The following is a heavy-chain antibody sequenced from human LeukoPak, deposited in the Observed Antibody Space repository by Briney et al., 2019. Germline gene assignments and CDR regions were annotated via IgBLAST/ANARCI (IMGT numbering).Heavy chain of an antibody. J-gene: IGHJ4*02. CDR1: GFTFSSYG. Sequence: PGGSLRLSCAASGFTFSSYGMHWVRQAPGKGLERVAVILYDGSNKYYADSVKGRFTISRDNYKNTLYLQMNSLRAEDTAVYYCAKDPGYSSRWYYFDYWGQGTLVTVSS. D-gene: IGHD6-13*01. V-gene: IGHV3-30*18. CDR2: ILYDGSNK. CDR3: AKDPGYSSRWYYFDY.